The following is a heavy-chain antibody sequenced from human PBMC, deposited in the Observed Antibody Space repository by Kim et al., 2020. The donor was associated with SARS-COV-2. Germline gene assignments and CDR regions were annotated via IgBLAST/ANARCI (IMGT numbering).Heavy chain of an antibody. CDR1: GFTFDDYT. CDR2: ISWDGGST. Sequence: GGSLRLSCAASGFTFDDYTMHWVRQAPGKGLEWVSLISWDGGSTYYADSVKGRFTISRDNSKNSLYLQMNSLRTEDTALYYCAKDMGGLYCSGGSCYSGYYYYYGMDVWGQGTTVTVSS. J-gene: IGHJ6*02. CDR3: AKDMGGLYCSGGSCYSGYYYYYGMDV. D-gene: IGHD2-15*01. V-gene: IGHV3-43*01.